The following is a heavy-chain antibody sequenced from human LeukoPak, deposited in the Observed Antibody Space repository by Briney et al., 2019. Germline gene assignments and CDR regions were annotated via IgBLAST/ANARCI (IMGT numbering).Heavy chain of an antibody. V-gene: IGHV3-48*02. Sequence: QPGGSLRLSCVASGFTFSSYCMNWVRQAPGKGLERVSYISSSSSTIYYADSVKGRFTISRDNAKNSLYLQMNSLRDEDTAVYYCASFGSGSNLDAFDIWGQGTMVTVST. J-gene: IGHJ3*02. CDR3: ASFGSGSNLDAFDI. CDR2: ISSSSSTI. CDR1: GFTFSSYC. D-gene: IGHD3-10*01.